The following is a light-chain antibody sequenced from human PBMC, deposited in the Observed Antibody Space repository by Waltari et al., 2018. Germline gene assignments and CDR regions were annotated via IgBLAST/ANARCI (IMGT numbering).Light chain of an antibody. Sequence: QSALTQPASVSGSPGQSITIPCTGTSSDVGGYNYVSWYQHHPGKAPKLMIYDVNKRPSGISDRLSGSKTGNTASLAISGLQTEDEAAYYCTSYTSSSTYVFGIGTKVTVL. V-gene: IGLV2-14*03. J-gene: IGLJ1*01. CDR1: SSDVGGYNY. CDR3: TSYTSSSTYV. CDR2: DVN.